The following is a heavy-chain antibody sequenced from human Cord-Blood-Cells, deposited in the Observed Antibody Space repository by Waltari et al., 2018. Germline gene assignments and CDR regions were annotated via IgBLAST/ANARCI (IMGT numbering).Heavy chain of an antibody. Sequence: QITLKESGPTLVKPTQTLTLTCTFPGFSLSTSGVGGGWIRQPPGKALEWLALIYWNDDKRYSPSLKSRLTITKDTSKNQVVLTMTNMDPVDTATYYCAHASSGYSVDYWGQGTLVTVSS. CDR1: GFSLSTSGVG. D-gene: IGHD3-22*01. CDR2: IYWNDDK. J-gene: IGHJ4*02. CDR3: AHASSGYSVDY. V-gene: IGHV2-5*01.